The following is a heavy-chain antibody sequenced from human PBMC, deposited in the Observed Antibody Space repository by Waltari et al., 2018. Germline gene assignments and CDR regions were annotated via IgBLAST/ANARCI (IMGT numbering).Heavy chain of an antibody. V-gene: IGHV4-34*01. Sequence: QVHLQQWGEGLLKPSATLSLTCAVYGGSFSDSYWSWIRQPPGKGLEWIGEINHSGNTNYHPSLKSRVTTSVDTSKTQFSLKVTSVTAADTAVYYCARRRSLPHPYYFDYWGQGTLVTVSS. J-gene: IGHJ4*02. CDR1: GGSFSDSY. CDR3: ARRRSLPHPYYFDY. CDR2: INHSGNT.